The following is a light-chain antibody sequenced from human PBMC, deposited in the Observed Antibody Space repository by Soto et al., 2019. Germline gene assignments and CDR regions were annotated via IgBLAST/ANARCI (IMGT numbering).Light chain of an antibody. Sequence: DIQMTQSPSTLSASVGDRVTITCRASQSISSHLNWYQQKPGKAPKXMVYAQYSLKSGAPSRFTGSGPGKDFTIPIRSLQPEDFETYFCQQSYTPPITFGEGTRMEIK. J-gene: IGKJ5*01. CDR2: AQY. V-gene: IGKV1-39*01. CDR3: QQSYTPPIT. CDR1: QSISSH.